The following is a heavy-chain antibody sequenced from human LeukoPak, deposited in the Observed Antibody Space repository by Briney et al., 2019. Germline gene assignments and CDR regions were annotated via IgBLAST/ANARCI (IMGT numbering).Heavy chain of an antibody. CDR1: GYSFTDNY. V-gene: IGHV1-2*02. D-gene: IGHD1-14*01. CDR2: ISPKSGET. Sequence: GGSVKVSCKASGYSFTDNYIHWVRQAPGQGLEWMGWISPKSGETNYAQKFQGRVTMTRDTSISTAYMEVSSLRSDDTAVYYCANAPPSGPFDYWGQGTLVTVSS. J-gene: IGHJ4*02. CDR3: ANAPPSGPFDY.